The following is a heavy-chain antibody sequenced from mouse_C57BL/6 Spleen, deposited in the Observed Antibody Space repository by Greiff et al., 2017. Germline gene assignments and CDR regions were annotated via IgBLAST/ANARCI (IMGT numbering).Heavy chain of an antibody. V-gene: IGHV5-16*01. CDR1: GFTFSDYY. CDR3: AREGLYYGSSYDV. J-gene: IGHJ1*03. Sequence: EVQRVESEGGLVQPGGSMKLSCTASGFTFSDYYMAWVRQVPEKGLEWVANINYDGSSTYYLDSLKSRFIISRDNAKNILYLQMSSLKSEDTATYYCAREGLYYGSSYDVWGTGTTVTVSS. D-gene: IGHD1-1*01. CDR2: INYDGSST.